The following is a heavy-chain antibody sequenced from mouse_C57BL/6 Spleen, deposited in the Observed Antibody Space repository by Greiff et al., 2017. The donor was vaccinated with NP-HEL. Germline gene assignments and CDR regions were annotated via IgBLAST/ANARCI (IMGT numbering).Heavy chain of an antibody. D-gene: IGHD2-2*01. CDR2: IRNNANNHAT. CDR1: GFTFSDAW. CDR3: TRRGGYDVHWYFDV. J-gene: IGHJ1*03. V-gene: IGHV6-6*01. Sequence: EVQLVESGGGLVQPGGSMKLSCAASGFTFSDAWMDWVRQSPGKGLAWVAEIRNNANNHATYYAESVKGRFTISRDASKSSVYLQMNSIRAEDTGIYYCTRRGGYDVHWYFDVWGTGTTVTVSS.